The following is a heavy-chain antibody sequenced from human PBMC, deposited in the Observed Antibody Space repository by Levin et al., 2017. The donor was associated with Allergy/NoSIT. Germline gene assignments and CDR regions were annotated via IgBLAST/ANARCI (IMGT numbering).Heavy chain of an antibody. V-gene: IGHV4-4*08. CDR1: SASISTAY. J-gene: IGHJ2*01. Sequence: SETLSLTCTVSSASISTAYWGWIRQSPGKGLEWLGYIHSSGSTEYNPSLQSRLTISIATPQNHFSLQLSSVPAADTTVYYCASLKCVWYFDLWGRGTLVTVSS. CDR2: IHSSGST. CDR3: ASLKCVWYFDL.